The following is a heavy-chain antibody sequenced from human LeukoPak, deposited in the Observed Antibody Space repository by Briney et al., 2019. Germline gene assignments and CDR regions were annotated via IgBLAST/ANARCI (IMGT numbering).Heavy chain of an antibody. CDR3: ARDSEPGIAVAGSYWYFDL. CDR1: GFTFSSYE. D-gene: IGHD6-19*01. V-gene: IGHV3-48*03. Sequence: GGSLRLSCAASGFTFSSYEMNWVRQAPGKGLEWVSYISSSGSTIYYADSVKGRFTISRDNAKNSLYLQMNSLRAEDTAVYYCARDSEPGIAVAGSYWYFDLWGRGTLVTVSS. J-gene: IGHJ2*01. CDR2: ISSSGSTI.